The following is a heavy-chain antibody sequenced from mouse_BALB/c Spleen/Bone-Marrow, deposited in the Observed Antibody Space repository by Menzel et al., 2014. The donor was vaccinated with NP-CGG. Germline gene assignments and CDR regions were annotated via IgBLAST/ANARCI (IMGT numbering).Heavy chain of an antibody. V-gene: IGHV14-3*02. Sequence: VQLQQSGAELVKPGASVKLSCTASGFNIKDIYMHWVKERPEQGLEWIGRIDPANGNSIYDPKFQDKATITADASSNTAYLQLSSLTSEDTAVYYCTRGGNYGWFAYWGQGTPVTVSA. J-gene: IGHJ3*01. CDR1: GFNIKDIY. D-gene: IGHD2-1*01. CDR2: IDPANGNS. CDR3: TRGGNYGWFAY.